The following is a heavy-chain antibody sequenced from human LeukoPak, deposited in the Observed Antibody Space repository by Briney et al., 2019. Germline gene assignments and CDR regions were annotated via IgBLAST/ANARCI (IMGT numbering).Heavy chain of an antibody. CDR3: AREGGFYRPLDY. CDR1: GGSISSSNW. J-gene: IGHJ4*02. V-gene: IGHV4-4*02. Sequence: SETLSLTCGVSGGSISSSNWWTWVRQPPGGGLEWIGEVHLNGRSHYSPSLESRVTMSADMSENHISLHLTSVTAADTAVYYCAREGGFYRPLDYTGPGTLVIVSS. CDR2: VHLNGRS. D-gene: IGHD2/OR15-2a*01.